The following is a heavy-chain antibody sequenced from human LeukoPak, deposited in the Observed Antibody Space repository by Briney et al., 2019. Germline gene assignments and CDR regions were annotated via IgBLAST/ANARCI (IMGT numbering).Heavy chain of an antibody. Sequence: GRSLRLSCAASGFTFDDYAMHWVRQAPGKGLEWVSGISWNSGSIGYADSVKGRFTISRDNAKNSLYLQMNSLRAEDTAVYYCAGGGYYDFWSGYYDAFDIWGQGTMVTVSS. J-gene: IGHJ3*02. CDR1: GFTFDDYA. CDR3: AGGGYYDFWSGYYDAFDI. CDR2: ISWNSGSI. V-gene: IGHV3-9*01. D-gene: IGHD3-3*01.